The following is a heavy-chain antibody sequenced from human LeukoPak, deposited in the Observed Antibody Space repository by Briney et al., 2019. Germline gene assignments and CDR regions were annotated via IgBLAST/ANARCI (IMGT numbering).Heavy chain of an antibody. D-gene: IGHD6-13*01. Sequence: PSETLSLTCAVYGGSFSGYYWSWIRQPPGKGLEWIGEINHSGSTNYNPSLKSRVTISVDTSKNQFSLNLTSVTAADTAVYYCARGLWAAAGTAPDWGQGTLVTVSS. V-gene: IGHV4-34*01. CDR2: INHSGST. J-gene: IGHJ4*02. CDR1: GGSFSGYY. CDR3: ARGLWAAAGTAPD.